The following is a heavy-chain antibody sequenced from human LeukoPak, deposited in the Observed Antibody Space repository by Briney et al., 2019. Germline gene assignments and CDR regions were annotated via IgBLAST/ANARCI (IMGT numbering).Heavy chain of an antibody. D-gene: IGHD6-25*01. CDR1: GYTFTGYY. V-gene: IGHV1-2*02. CDR2: INPNSGDT. J-gene: IGHJ6*03. Sequence: ASVKVSCKASGYTFTGYYMHWVRQAPGQGLEWMGWINPNSGDTNYAQRFQGRVTMTRDTSIRTAHMDLSRLRSDDTAVYYCARDKVAAASLQANDYYFYYMDVWGKGTTVTVSS. CDR3: ARDKVAAASLQANDYYFYYMDV.